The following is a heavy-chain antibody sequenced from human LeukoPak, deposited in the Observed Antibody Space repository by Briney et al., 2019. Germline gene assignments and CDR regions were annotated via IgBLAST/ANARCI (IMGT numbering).Heavy chain of an antibody. J-gene: IGHJ4*02. CDR1: GFTFSTSW. CDR3: VRDMGYYDKV. D-gene: IGHD3-22*01. Sequence: GGSLRLSCAASGFTFSTSWMHWVRQAPGKGLVWVSRMNPDGSSTDYADSVKGRFTISRDNAKNTLYLQMNSLRAEDAAVYYCVRDMGYYDKVWGQGTLVTVSS. CDR2: MNPDGSST. V-gene: IGHV3-74*01.